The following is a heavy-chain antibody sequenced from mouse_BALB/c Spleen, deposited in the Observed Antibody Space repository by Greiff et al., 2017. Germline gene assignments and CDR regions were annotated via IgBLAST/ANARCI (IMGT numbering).Heavy chain of an antibody. D-gene: IGHD2-2*01. V-gene: IGHV1-15*01. Sequence: QVQLQQSGAELVRPGASVTLSCKASGYTFTDYEMHWVKQTPVHGLEWIGAIDPETGGTAYNQKFKGKATLTADKSSSTAYMELRSLTSEDSAVYYCTRSGNGYPWFAYWGQGTLVTVSA. CDR2: IDPETGGT. CDR1: GYTFTDYE. CDR3: TRSGNGYPWFAY. J-gene: IGHJ3*01.